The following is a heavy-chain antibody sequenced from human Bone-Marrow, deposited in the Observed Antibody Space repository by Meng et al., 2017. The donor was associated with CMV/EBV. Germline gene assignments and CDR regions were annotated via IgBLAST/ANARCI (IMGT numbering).Heavy chain of an antibody. V-gene: IGHV3-20*04. D-gene: IGHD1-26*01. CDR3: ARGYSAYSGSYYFDY. Sequence: GESLKISCAASGFTFDDYGMSWVRQAPGKGLEWVSGINWNGGSTGYADSVKGRFTISRDNAKNSLYLQMNSLRAEDTALYYCARGYSAYSGSYYFDYWGQGTRVTGSS. CDR1: GFTFDDYG. J-gene: IGHJ4*02. CDR2: INWNGGST.